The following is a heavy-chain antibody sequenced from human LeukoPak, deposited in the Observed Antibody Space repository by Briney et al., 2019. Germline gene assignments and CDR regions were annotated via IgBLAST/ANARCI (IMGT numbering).Heavy chain of an antibody. D-gene: IGHD3-10*01. J-gene: IGHJ6*03. CDR1: GGSISSTSYY. CDR2: IYTSGST. V-gene: IGHV4-39*07. Sequence: PSETLSLTCVVSGGSISSTSYYWGWIRQPPGKGLEWIGRIYTSGSTNYNPSLKSRVTMSVDTSKNQFSLKLSSVTAADTAVYYCARVNYGSGSYFYYYYYMGVWGKGTTVTISS. CDR3: ARVNYGSGSYFYYYYYMGV.